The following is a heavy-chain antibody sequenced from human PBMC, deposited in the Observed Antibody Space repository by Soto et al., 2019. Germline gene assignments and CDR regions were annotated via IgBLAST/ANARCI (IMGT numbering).Heavy chain of an antibody. CDR3: ARLAAAGPADY. Sequence: PGGCVRLSCAASGVSVNINYMTWVRQAPGKGLAWVAIIYSDANTYYADSVKGRFTISRDNSKNTLYLQMTSLRAEDSAVYYCARLAAAGPADYWGHGTLVTVS. CDR1: GVSVNINY. V-gene: IGHV3-66*01. J-gene: IGHJ4*01. D-gene: IGHD6-13*01. CDR2: IYSDANT.